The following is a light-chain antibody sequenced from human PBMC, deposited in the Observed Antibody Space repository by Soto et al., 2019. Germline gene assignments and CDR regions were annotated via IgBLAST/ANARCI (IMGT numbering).Light chain of an antibody. CDR1: SGHSSYI. J-gene: IGLJ3*02. V-gene: IGLV4-60*02. CDR3: ETWDSNTRV. CDR2: LEGSGSY. Sequence: QPVLTQSSSASASLGSSVKLTCTLSSGHSSYIIAWHQQQPGKAPRYLMKLEGSGSYNKGSGVPDRFSGSSSGADRYLTXXXXQFEDXXXYYCETWDSNTRVFGGGTKVTVL.